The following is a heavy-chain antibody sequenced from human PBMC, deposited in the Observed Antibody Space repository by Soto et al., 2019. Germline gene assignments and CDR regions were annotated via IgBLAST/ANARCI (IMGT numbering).Heavy chain of an antibody. Sequence: QVQLVQSGAEVRKXXSXVTVSCKAFGGTFISYAFSWVRQAPGQGLEWMGGTIPIFSTTHYAQNFQGRVTITADGSTSTAYMELSSLRSEDTAVYYCAAAVWRGYSEYYYGMDVWGLGTTVTVSS. CDR2: TIPIFSTT. J-gene: IGHJ6*02. CDR1: GGTFISYA. CDR3: AAAVWRGYSEYYYGMDV. V-gene: IGHV1-69*01. D-gene: IGHD3-3*01.